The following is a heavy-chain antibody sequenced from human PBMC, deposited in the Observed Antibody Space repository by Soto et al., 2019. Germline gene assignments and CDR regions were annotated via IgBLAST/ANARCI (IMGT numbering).Heavy chain of an antibody. V-gene: IGHV1-69*01. D-gene: IGHD6-13*01. J-gene: IGHJ6*02. Sequence: QVQLVQSGAEVKKPGSSVKVSCKASGGTFSSYAISWVRQAPGPGLEWMGGIIPIFGTANYAQKFQGRVTITADESTSTAYMELSSLRSEDTAVYYCSRGAPPDSSSWDAGPRGYYYYGMDVWGQGTTVTVSS. CDR3: SRGAPPDSSSWDAGPRGYYYYGMDV. CDR2: IIPIFGTA. CDR1: GGTFSSYA.